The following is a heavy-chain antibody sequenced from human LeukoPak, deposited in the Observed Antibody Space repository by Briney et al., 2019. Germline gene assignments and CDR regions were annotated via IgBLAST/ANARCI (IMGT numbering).Heavy chain of an antibody. CDR2: ISQLGNVK. V-gene: IGHV3-7*01. J-gene: IGHJ4*02. CDR1: GFIFSNSW. CDR3: AKVLSNDIADY. D-gene: IGHD5-12*01. Sequence: PGGSLRLSCAASGFIFSNSWISWVRQAPGKGLEWVANISQLGNVKYYLDSVKGRFTISRDNAKNSLFLQMNSLRAEDTAVYYWAKVLSNDIADYWGQGILVTVSS.